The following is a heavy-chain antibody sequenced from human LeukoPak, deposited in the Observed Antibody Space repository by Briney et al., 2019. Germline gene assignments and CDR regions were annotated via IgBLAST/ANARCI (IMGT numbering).Heavy chain of an antibody. CDR2: VKQDGSKR. Sequence: GGSLRLSCAASGFTFSNYWMSWVRQAPGKGLEWVANVKQDGSKRNYVGAVNGRFTISRDNARNSLYLQMNSLRVEDTAVYYCASFGISWRSSYWGQGTLVTVSS. CDR1: GFTFSNYW. V-gene: IGHV3-7*01. CDR3: ASFGISWRSSY. J-gene: IGHJ4*02. D-gene: IGHD2-21*01.